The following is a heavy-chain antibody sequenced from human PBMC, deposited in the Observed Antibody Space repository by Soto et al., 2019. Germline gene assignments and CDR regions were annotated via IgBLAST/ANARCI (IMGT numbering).Heavy chain of an antibody. V-gene: IGHV3-74*01. J-gene: IGHJ4*02. CDR2: INSDGSST. D-gene: IGHD2-15*01. CDR3: ARDREYCSGDNCYETGSDY. CDR1: GFTFSTFW. Sequence: PGGSLRLSCEASGFTFSTFWMHWVRQAPGKGLVWVSRINSDGSSTNYADSVKGRFTVSRDNAKNSLYLQMNSLRAEDTAVYYCARDREYCSGDNCYETGSDYWGQGTLVTVSS.